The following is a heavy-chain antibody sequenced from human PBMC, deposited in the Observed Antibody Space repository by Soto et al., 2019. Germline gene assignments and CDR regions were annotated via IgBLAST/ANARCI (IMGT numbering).Heavy chain of an antibody. CDR2: VSHDGRNT. CDR3: AKDFCIGSDCYIPFDN. CDR1: GFTFSDYA. D-gene: IGHD2-21*02. Sequence: PGGSLRLSCAASGFTFSDYAMHWVRQAPGKGLEWVAVVSHDGRNTHYADSVKGRFTISRDSSKNTVSLEMHSLRAEDTAVYYCAKDFCIGSDCYIPFDNWGQGTLVTVSS. J-gene: IGHJ4*02. V-gene: IGHV3-30*18.